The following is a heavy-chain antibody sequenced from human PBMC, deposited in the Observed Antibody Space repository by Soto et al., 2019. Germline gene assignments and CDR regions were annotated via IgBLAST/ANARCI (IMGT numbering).Heavy chain of an antibody. Sequence: QVQLQESGPGLVKPSGTLSLTCTVSGGSISTYYWSWIRRSPGKGLEWIGYIDYSGYTNCNPSLKSRITMSIDTSKNQFSLNLNSVTAADTAVYYCASVGYGCFDMWGQGTLVTVSS. CDR2: IDYSGYT. CDR1: GGSISTYY. D-gene: IGHD2-15*01. J-gene: IGHJ4*02. V-gene: IGHV4-59*01. CDR3: ASVGYGCFDM.